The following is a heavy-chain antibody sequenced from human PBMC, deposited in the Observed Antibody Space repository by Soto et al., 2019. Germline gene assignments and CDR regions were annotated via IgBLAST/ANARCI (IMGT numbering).Heavy chain of an antibody. CDR3: ARGEQYSGRIFDY. D-gene: IGHD1-26*01. Sequence: QTLSLTCFITGVSVSSNSACWSGVRQSPLRGLEWLGRTYYRSKWYYEYAVSVRGRITINPDTSKNQYSLQLNSVTPEDTAVYFCARGEQYSGRIFDYWGQGTLVTVSS. CDR1: GVSVSSNSAC. V-gene: IGHV6-1*01. J-gene: IGHJ4*01. CDR2: TYYRSKWYY.